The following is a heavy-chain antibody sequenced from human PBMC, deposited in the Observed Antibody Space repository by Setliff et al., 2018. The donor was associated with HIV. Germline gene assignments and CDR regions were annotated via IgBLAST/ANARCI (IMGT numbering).Heavy chain of an antibody. J-gene: IGHJ5*02. Sequence: GSLRLSCAASGFNFNNHAVHWVRQAPGKGPECVAVISDDGSAKYYGDSVKGRFTISRDNSKDTLYLDLNSLRSEDTAVYYCVRDDSNGPNSLDPWGQGTLVTVSS. CDR2: ISDDGSAK. CDR3: VRDDSNGPNSLDP. CDR1: GFNFNNHA. V-gene: IGHV3-30*04. D-gene: IGHD2-8*01.